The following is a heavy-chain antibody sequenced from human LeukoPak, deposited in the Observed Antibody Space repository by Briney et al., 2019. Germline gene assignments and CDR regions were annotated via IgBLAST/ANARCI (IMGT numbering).Heavy chain of an antibody. CDR2: RIWCSGNI. Sequence: GGALRVSCVSSGFTFDDQPIHWVRQAPGKGLEGVARRIWCSGNIGYADSLKGRFFISSDNAINTLYLEMISLITDDTALYFCARDVCRRAFYYAMDVWGQGTTVAVS. J-gene: IGHJ6*02. CDR1: GFTFDDQP. V-gene: IGHV3-9*01. D-gene: IGHD5/OR15-5a*01. CDR3: ARDVCRRAFYYAMDV.